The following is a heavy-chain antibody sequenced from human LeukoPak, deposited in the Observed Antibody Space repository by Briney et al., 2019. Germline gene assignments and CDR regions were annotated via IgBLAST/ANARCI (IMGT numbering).Heavy chain of an antibody. J-gene: IGHJ6*03. CDR2: INPSGGST. CDR3: ARDLPVTNPHYYYYYMDV. CDR1: GYTFTSYY. D-gene: IGHD4-17*01. V-gene: IGHV1-46*01. Sequence: GASVKVSCKASGYTFTSYYMHWVRQAPGQGLEWMGIINPSGGSTSYAQEFQGRVTMTRDMSTSTVYMELSSLRSEDTAVYYCARDLPVTNPHYYYYYMDVWGKGTTVTVSS.